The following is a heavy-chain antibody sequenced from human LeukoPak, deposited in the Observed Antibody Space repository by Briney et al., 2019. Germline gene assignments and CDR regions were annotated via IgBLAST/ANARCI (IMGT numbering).Heavy chain of an antibody. V-gene: IGHV3-21*01. CDR1: GFTFGIYS. CDR3: ARGSSMDDAFDI. Sequence: GGCLRLSCAAAGFTFGIYSMNWVRQAAGEGLGWVSSISRTSSYIYYAASVKGRLTPSRENAKNSPYLQMNRLRAEDTAVYYCARGSSMDDAFDIWGQGTMVTVSS. J-gene: IGHJ3*02. D-gene: IGHD2-8*01. CDR2: ISRTSSYI.